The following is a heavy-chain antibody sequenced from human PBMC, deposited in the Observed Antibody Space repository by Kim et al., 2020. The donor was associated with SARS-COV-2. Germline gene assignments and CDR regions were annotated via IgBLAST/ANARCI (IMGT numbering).Heavy chain of an antibody. CDR1: GFTFSSYA. D-gene: IGHD1-26*01. Sequence: GGSLRLSCAASGFTFSSYAMHWVRQAPGKGLEWVAVISYDGSNKYYADSVKGRFTISRDNSKNTLYLQMNSLRAEDTAVYYCARDPSGSYPLLDYWGQGTLVTVSP. CDR2: ISYDGSNK. J-gene: IGHJ4*02. CDR3: ARDPSGSYPLLDY. V-gene: IGHV3-30-3*01.